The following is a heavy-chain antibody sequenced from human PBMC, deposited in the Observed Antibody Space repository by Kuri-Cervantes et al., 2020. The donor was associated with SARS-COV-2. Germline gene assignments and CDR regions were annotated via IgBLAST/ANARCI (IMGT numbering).Heavy chain of an antibody. V-gene: IGHV4-34*01. D-gene: IGHD1-26*01. CDR3: ARGWEVAFDY. J-gene: IGHJ4*02. Sequence: GSLRLSCAVYGGSFSGYYWSWIRQPPGKGLEWIGEINHSGSTNYNPSLKSRVTISVDTSKNQFPLKLSSVTTADTAVYYCARGWEVAFDYWGQGTLVTVSS. CDR1: GGSFSGYY. CDR2: INHSGST.